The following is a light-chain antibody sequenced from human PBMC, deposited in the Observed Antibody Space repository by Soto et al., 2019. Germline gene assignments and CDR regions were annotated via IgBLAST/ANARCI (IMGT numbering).Light chain of an antibody. J-gene: IGKJ2*01. CDR2: GAS. Sequence: IMMTQSPVTLSVSPGERATLSCMASQSVSSNLAWYQQKPGQAPRLLIYGASRRATGIPDRFSGRESGTDFTLTITTLEPEDSAVYFCQQYASSPYTFGQGTKV. CDR1: QSVSSN. V-gene: IGKV3-20*01. CDR3: QQYASSPYT.